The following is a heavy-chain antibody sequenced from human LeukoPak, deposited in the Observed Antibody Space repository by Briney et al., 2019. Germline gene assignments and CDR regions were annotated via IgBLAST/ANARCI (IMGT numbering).Heavy chain of an antibody. Sequence: ESGPTLVKPTQTLTLTCTFSGFSLSSTGVGVGWIRQSPGKALEWLALIYWDDDKRYSPSLKNRLTITKDTSKNQVVLTMTNMDPVDTATYYCAHRGGMATQIDYWGQGTLVTVSS. V-gene: IGHV2-5*02. CDR2: IYWDDDK. CDR3: AHRGGMATQIDY. CDR1: GFSLSSTGVG. J-gene: IGHJ4*02. D-gene: IGHD5-12*01.